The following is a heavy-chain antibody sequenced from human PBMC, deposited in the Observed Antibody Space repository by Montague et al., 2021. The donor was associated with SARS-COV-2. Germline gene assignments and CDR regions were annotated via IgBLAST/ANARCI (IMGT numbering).Heavy chain of an antibody. CDR2: IDYSGST. V-gene: IGHV4-39*01. CDR3: AIHRLRGPAALDWFDP. Sequence: SETLSLTCSVSGDSINSRYYYCGWVRQPPGKGLEWIGSIDYSGSTSYNPSLKSRVTLSVDTSKNHFSLKLNSVAAADTAVYFCAIHRLRGPAALDWFDPWGQGTLVTVSS. CDR1: GDSINSRYYY. D-gene: IGHD2-2*01. J-gene: IGHJ5*02.